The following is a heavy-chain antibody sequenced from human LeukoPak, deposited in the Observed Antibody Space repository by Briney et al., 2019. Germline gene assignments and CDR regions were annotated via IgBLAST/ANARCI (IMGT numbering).Heavy chain of an antibody. CDR2: IKQDGSEK. CDR1: GFTFSSYW. CDR3: AKGGRCSGGSCYALFDY. V-gene: IGHV3-7*03. Sequence: PGGSLRLSCAASGFTFSSYWMSWVRQAPGKGLEWVANIKQDGSEKYYVDSVKGRFTISRDNAKNSLYLQMNSLRAEDTAVYYCAKGGRCSGGSCYALFDYWGQGTLVTVSS. J-gene: IGHJ4*02. D-gene: IGHD2-15*01.